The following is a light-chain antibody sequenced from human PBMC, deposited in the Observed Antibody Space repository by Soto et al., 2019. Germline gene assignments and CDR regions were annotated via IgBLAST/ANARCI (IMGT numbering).Light chain of an antibody. Sequence: DIQMTQSPSSLSASVGDRVTITCRASQSISSYLNWYQQKPGKAPNLLIYVASSLQSEVPSRFSGSGSGTDFTLTISNVQPEDFATYYCQQTYSTPQPFGQGTRLEI. CDR2: VAS. J-gene: IGKJ5*01. V-gene: IGKV1-39*01. CDR1: QSISSY. CDR3: QQTYSTPQP.